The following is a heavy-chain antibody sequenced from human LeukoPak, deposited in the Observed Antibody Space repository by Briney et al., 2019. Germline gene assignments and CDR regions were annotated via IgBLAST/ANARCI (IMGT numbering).Heavy chain of an antibody. V-gene: IGHV4-4*09. CDR2: IYTSGSTGST. D-gene: IGHD5-12*01. Sequence: SETLSLTCTVSGGSISSYYWSWIRQPPGKGLEWIGYIYTSGSTGSTNHNPSLKSRVTISVDTSKNQFSLKLSSVTAADTAVYYCARHGDGYSGYDSYYFDYWGQGTLVTVSS. CDR3: ARHGDGYSGYDSYYFDY. CDR1: GGSISSYY. J-gene: IGHJ4*02.